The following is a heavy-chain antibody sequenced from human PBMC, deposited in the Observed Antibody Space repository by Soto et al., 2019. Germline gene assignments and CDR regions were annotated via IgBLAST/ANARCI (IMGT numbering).Heavy chain of an antibody. V-gene: IGHV4-31*03. CDR3: ARGLSFGVVIWYYFDY. Sequence: QVQLQESGPGLVKPSQTLSLTCTVSGGSISSGGYYWSWIRQHPGKGLEWIGYIYYSGSTYYNPSLKSRVTISVDTSKNQFYLKLSSVTAADTAVYYCARGLSFGVVIWYYFDYWGQGTLVTVSS. D-gene: IGHD3-3*01. J-gene: IGHJ4*02. CDR1: GGSISSGGYY. CDR2: IYYSGST.